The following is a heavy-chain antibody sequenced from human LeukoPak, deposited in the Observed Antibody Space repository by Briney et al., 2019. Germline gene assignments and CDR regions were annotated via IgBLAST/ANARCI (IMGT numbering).Heavy chain of an antibody. J-gene: IGHJ4*02. CDR2: ISASGGNT. V-gene: IGHV3-23*01. CDR3: AKDQAVIIKYYFDY. Sequence: GGSLRLSCAASGFTFSTYAMSWVGQAPGKGLEGVSAISASGGNTYYADSVKGRFTISRDNAKNTLYLQLNSLKAEDTAVYYCAKDQAVIIKYYFDYWGQGTLVTVSS. CDR1: GFTFSTYA. D-gene: IGHD3-3*01.